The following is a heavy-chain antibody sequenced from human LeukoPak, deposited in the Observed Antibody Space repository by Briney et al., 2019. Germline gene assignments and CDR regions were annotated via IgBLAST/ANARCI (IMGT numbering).Heavy chain of an antibody. CDR2: ISGSGGST. D-gene: IGHD2-2*01. J-gene: IGHJ4*02. CDR3: AKGIVVVPAAGYYFDH. V-gene: IGHV3-23*01. CDR1: GFTFSSYA. Sequence: GGSLRLSCAASGFTFSSYAMSWVRQAPGKGLEWVSAISGSGGSTYYADSVKGRFTISRDNSKNTLYLQMNSLRAEDTAVYYCAKGIVVVPAAGYYFDHWGQGTLVTVSS.